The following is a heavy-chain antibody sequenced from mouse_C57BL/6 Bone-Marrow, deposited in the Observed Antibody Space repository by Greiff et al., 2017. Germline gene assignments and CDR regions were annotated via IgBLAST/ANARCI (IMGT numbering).Heavy chain of an antibody. Sequence: VHVKQSGAELVRPGASVKLSCTASGFNIKDDYMHWVKQRPEQGLEWIGWIDPENGDTEYASKFQGKATITADTSSNTAYLQLSSLTSEDTAVYYCTTTIVTLDYWGQGTTLTVSS. J-gene: IGHJ2*01. D-gene: IGHD2-5*01. CDR3: TTTIVTLDY. V-gene: IGHV14-4*01. CDR1: GFNIKDDY. CDR2: IDPENGDT.